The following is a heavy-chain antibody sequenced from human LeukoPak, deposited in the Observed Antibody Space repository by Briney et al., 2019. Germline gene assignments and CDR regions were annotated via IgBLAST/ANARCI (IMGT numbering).Heavy chain of an antibody. CDR1: GFTFSSYV. D-gene: IGHD3-3*01. V-gene: IGHV3-30*02. Sequence: PVRSLRLSCAASGFTFSSYVMHWVRQAPGQGLEWVAFIRYDGSNKYYADSVKGRFTISRDNSKNTLYLQMNSLRAEDTAVYYCARDRSGYSLVPSSKYNYYYMDVWGKGTTVTVSS. CDR2: IRYDGSNK. J-gene: IGHJ6*03. CDR3: ARDRSGYSLVPSSKYNYYYMDV.